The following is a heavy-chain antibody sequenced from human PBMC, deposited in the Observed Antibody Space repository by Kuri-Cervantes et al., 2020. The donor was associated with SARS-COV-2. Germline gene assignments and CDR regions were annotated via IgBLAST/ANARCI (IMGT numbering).Heavy chain of an antibody. D-gene: IGHD5-12*01. Sequence: ESLKISCTVSGGSVSSGSYYWSWIRQPPGKGLEWIGYIYYSGSTNYNPSLKSRVTISVDTSKNQFSLKLSSVTAADTAAYYCARIVGGGDEGDYWGQGTLVTVSS. J-gene: IGHJ4*02. V-gene: IGHV4-61*01. CDR3: ARIVGGGDEGDY. CDR2: IYYSGST. CDR1: GGSVSSGSYY.